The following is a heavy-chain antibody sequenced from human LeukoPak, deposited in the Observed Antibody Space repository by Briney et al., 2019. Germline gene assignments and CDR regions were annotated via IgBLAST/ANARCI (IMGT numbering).Heavy chain of an antibody. CDR1: GGSISSYY. V-gene: IGHV4-59*01. D-gene: IGHD6-6*01. J-gene: IGHJ5*02. CDR3: ARGEFSSNLGWFDP. Sequence: SETLSLTCIVSGGSISSYYWSWIRQPPGKGLEWIGYIYYRGSTNYNPSLKSRVTISVDTSKNQFSLKLSSVTAADTAVYYCARGEFSSNLGWFDPWGQGTLVTVSS. CDR2: IYYRGST.